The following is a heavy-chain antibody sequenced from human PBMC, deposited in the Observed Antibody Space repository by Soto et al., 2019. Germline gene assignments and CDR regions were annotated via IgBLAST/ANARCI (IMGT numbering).Heavy chain of an antibody. J-gene: IGHJ4*02. V-gene: IGHV3-30*19. CDR1: GFRFKSFV. CDR2: TSYDGNNK. Sequence: QVQLVESGGGVVQPGASLRLSCAASGFRFKSFVMHWVRQAPGKGLEWVAFTSYDGNNKDYGDSVKGRFTVSRANSQNTLHLQMAVLPPEDTALYGCARWGTTGGFDLWGQGTLVSVSS. CDR3: ARWGTTGGFDL. D-gene: IGHD3-16*01.